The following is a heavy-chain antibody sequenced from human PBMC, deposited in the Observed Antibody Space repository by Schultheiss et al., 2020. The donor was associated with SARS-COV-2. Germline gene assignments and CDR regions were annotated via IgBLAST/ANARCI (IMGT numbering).Heavy chain of an antibody. CDR3: ARPYDSSGYYYGPDDAFDI. CDR1: GGSFSGYY. Sequence: SQTLSLTCAVYGGSFSGYYWSWIRQPPGKGLEWIGEINHSGSTNYNPSLKSRVTISVDTSKNQFSLKLSSVTAADTAVYYCARPYDSSGYYYGPDDAFDIWGQGTMVTVSS. CDR2: INHSGST. V-gene: IGHV4-34*01. D-gene: IGHD3-22*01. J-gene: IGHJ3*02.